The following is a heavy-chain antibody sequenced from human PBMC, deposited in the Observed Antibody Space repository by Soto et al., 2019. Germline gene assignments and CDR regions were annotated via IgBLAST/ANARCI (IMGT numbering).Heavy chain of an antibody. V-gene: IGHV4-34*01. CDR2: INHSGST. D-gene: IGHD3-9*01. CDR3: ARNTPDILGLDV. Sequence: QVQLQQWGAGLLKPSETLSLTCAVYGGSFSGYYWSWIRQPPGKGREWIGEINHSGSTNYNPSLKSRVTISVDTSKNQFSLKLSSVTAADTAVYYCARNTPDILGLDVWGQGTPVTVSS. CDR1: GGSFSGYY. J-gene: IGHJ6*02.